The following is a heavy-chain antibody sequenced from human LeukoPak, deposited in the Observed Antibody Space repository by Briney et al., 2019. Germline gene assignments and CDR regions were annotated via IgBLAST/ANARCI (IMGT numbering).Heavy chain of an antibody. D-gene: IGHD3-22*01. Sequence: PSETLSLTCTVSGGSISSYYWSWIRQPPGKGLEWIAYSYYSGSTNYNPSLKSRVTISVDTSKSQFSLKLSSVTAADTAVYYCARGYYDSSGYYYFDYWGQGTLVTVSS. J-gene: IGHJ4*02. V-gene: IGHV4-59*01. CDR1: GGSISSYY. CDR3: ARGYYDSSGYYYFDY. CDR2: SYYSGST.